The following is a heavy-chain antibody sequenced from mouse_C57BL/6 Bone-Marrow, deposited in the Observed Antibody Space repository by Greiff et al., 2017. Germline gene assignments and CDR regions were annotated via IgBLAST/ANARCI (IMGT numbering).Heavy chain of an antibody. CDR2: ISDGGSYT. CDR3: ARHGSYYGGFAY. D-gene: IGHD1-1*01. CDR1: GFTFSSYA. V-gene: IGHV5-4*03. Sequence: EVKLVESGGGLVKPGGSLKLSCAASGFTFSSYAMSWVRQTPEKRLEWVATISDGGSYTYYPDNVKGRFTISRDNATNNLYLQMSHLKSEDTAMFYCARHGSYYGGFAYWGQGTLVTVSA. J-gene: IGHJ3*01.